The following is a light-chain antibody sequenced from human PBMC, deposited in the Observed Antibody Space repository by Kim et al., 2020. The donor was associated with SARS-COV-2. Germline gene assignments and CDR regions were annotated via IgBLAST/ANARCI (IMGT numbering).Light chain of an antibody. CDR3: QQRGNWPT. V-gene: IGKV3-11*01. CDR2: DAS. CDR1: QSGRTY. Sequence: PGDRATLSCRASQSGRTYLAWYQQKPGQAPRLRIYDASNRATGIPARFSGSGSGTDFTLTISSLEPEDFAVYYCQQRGNWPTFGQGTRLEIK. J-gene: IGKJ5*01.